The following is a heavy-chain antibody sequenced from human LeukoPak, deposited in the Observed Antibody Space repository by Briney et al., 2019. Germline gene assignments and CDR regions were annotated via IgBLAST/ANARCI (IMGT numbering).Heavy chain of an antibody. D-gene: IGHD3-22*01. V-gene: IGHV3-21*01. J-gene: IGHJ4*02. CDR1: GFSFSSYS. CDR3: ARHYFDSSGYYNDF. CDR2: ISSSSSYI. Sequence: GGSLRLSCAASGFSFSSYSMNWVRQPPGSGREWVSSISSSSSYIYYADSVNGRFTVSRDNAKNSLYLQMNSLRAEDMAVYYCARHYFDSSGYYNDFWGQGTQVTVSS.